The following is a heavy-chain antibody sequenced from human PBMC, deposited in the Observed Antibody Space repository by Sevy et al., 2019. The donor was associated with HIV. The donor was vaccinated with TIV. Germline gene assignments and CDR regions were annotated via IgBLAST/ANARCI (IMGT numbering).Heavy chain of an antibody. CDR3: ARVPTYDYGSATYFDY. Sequence: ASVKVSCKTSGFDFSSYGITWVRQAPGQGLEWMGWIGIYNGNSNSALKLQGRVSMTTDTSTNTVYMELSNLRSDDTAVYYCARVPTYDYGSATYFDYWGQGTLVTVSS. CDR2: IGIYNGNS. CDR1: GFDFSSYG. J-gene: IGHJ4*02. D-gene: IGHD3-10*01. V-gene: IGHV1-18*01.